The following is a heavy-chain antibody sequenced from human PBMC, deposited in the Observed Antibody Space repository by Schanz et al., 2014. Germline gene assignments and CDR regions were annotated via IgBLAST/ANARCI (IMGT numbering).Heavy chain of an antibody. V-gene: IGHV3-48*01. CDR3: VRDSFFAFDY. J-gene: IGHJ4*02. CDR1: GFGFSSYS. D-gene: IGHD3-3*01. CDR2: ISGSSRTI. Sequence: EVQLVESGGGLVQPGGSLRLSCAASGFGFSSYSMNWVRQAPGKGLEWVSYISGSSRTIYYADSMKGRFTMSRDNAKNSVFLQMNSLRAEDTAVYYCVRDSFFAFDYWGQGTLVTVSS.